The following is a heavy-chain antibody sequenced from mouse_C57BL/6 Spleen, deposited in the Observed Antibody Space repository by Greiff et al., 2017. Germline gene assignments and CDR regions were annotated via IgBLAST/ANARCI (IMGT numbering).Heavy chain of an antibody. Sequence: VQLQQSGPELVKPGASVKMSCKASGYTFTDYNMHWVKQSHGKSLEWIGYINPNNGGTSYTQKFKGKATLTVNKSSSTAYMELRSLTSEDSAVYYCARNPIYYYGSSGARDDWGQGTSVTVSS. CDR1: GYTFTDYN. V-gene: IGHV1-22*01. CDR3: ARNPIYYYGSSGARDD. D-gene: IGHD1-1*01. J-gene: IGHJ4*01. CDR2: INPNNGGT.